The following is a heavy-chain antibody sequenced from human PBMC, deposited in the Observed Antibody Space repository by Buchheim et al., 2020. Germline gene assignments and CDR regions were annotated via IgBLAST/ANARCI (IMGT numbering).Heavy chain of an antibody. Sequence: EVQLVESGGGLVQPGGSLRLSCAASGFTFSSYSMNWVRQAPGKGLEWVSYISSSSSTIYYADSVKGRFTISRDNAKNSLYLQMNSLRAEDTAVYYCARGRGYSYQVDPEFDYWGQGTL. V-gene: IGHV3-48*01. D-gene: IGHD5-18*01. CDR3: ARGRGYSYQVDPEFDY. J-gene: IGHJ4*02. CDR2: ISSSSSTI. CDR1: GFTFSSYS.